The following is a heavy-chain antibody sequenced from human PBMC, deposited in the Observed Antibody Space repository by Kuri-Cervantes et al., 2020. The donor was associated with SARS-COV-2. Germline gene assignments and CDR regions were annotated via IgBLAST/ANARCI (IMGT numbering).Heavy chain of an antibody. CDR2: IRYDGSNK. CDR1: GFIFSSYG. V-gene: IGHV3-30*02. D-gene: IGHD3-16*01. Sequence: GESLKISCAASGFIFSSYGMHWVRQAPGKGLEWVAFIRYDGSNKYYADSVKGRFTISRDNSKNTLYLQMNSLRAEDTAVYYCARDTLPRYYFDCWGQGTLVTVSS. J-gene: IGHJ4*02. CDR3: ARDTLPRYYFDC.